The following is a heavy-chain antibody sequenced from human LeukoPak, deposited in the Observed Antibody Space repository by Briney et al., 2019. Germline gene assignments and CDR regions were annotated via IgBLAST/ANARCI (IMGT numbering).Heavy chain of an antibody. Sequence: PGGSLRLSCAASGFNFSDHYMSWVRQTPGRPLEWVSYISGSGATLHHADSVKGRFTISRDNAKNSLSLQMNSLRAEDTALYYCARALYGSSGYYDYWGQGILVTVTS. CDR2: ISGSGATL. V-gene: IGHV3-11*01. CDR1: GFNFSDHY. D-gene: IGHD3-22*01. CDR3: ARALYGSSGYYDY. J-gene: IGHJ4*02.